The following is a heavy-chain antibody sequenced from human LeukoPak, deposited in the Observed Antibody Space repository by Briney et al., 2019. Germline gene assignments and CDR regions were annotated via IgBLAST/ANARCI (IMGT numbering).Heavy chain of an antibody. CDR3: ARQSYYYDSSGYYYDY. V-gene: IGHV4-39*01. CDR1: GGSISSSSYY. CDR2: IYYSGST. Sequence: ASETLSLTCTVSGGSISSSSYYWGWIRQPPGKGLEWIGSIYYSGSTYYNPSFKSRVTISVDTSKNQFSLKLSSVTAADTAVYYCARQSYYYDSSGYYYDYWGQGTLVTVSS. J-gene: IGHJ4*02. D-gene: IGHD3-22*01.